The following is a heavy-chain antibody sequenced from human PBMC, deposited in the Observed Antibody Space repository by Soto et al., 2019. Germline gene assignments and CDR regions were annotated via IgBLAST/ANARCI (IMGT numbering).Heavy chain of an antibody. D-gene: IGHD3-3*01. CDR2: ISSSSRTI. V-gene: IGHV3-48*01. CDR3: ARTRMEWALYFDN. J-gene: IGHJ4*02. CDR1: GFSFSDSG. Sequence: EVQLVESGGGLIQPGGSLRLSCEASGFSFSDSGMNWVRRAPGKGLEWISYISSSSRTIYYAASVEGRFTFSRDNVKNSVHLQMNSLRAEDTGVYFCARTRMEWALYFDNWGLGTLVTVSS.